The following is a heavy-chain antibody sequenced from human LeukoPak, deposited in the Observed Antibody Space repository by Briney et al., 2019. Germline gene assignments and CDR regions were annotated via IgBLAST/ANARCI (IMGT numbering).Heavy chain of an antibody. CDR1: GFTFSSYA. V-gene: IGHV3-23*01. CDR2: ITDSGGGT. CDR3: ASKSSYAFDI. D-gene: IGHD6-13*01. Sequence: GGSLRLSCAASGFTFSSYAMSWVRQAPGKGLDWVSSITDSGGGTYYADSVKGRFTISRDNSKNTLYLQMSSLRAEDTAVYSCASKSSYAFDIWGQGTMVTVSS. J-gene: IGHJ3*02.